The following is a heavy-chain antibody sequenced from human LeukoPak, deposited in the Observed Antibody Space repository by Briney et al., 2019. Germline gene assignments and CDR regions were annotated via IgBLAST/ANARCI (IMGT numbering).Heavy chain of an antibody. CDR3: AKDQKTGYSPFDS. Sequence: HTGGSLRLPCAASGFTFVNYGMNWVRQSPGKGLEWVSSITGGDGDAHYADAVQGRFTISRDNSKNTLYLQMNSLRAEDTAIYYCAKDQKTGYSPFDSWGQGTLVTVSS. CDR1: GFTFVNYG. CDR2: ITGGDGDA. D-gene: IGHD5-12*01. V-gene: IGHV3-23*01. J-gene: IGHJ4*02.